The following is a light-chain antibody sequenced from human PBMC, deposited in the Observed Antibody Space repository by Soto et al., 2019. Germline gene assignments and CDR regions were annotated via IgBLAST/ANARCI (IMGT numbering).Light chain of an antibody. CDR1: QSIMFS. CDR2: GAS. J-gene: IGKJ4*01. CDR3: QQYYDWPPLT. V-gene: IGKV3-15*01. Sequence: EIVMTQSPATLSVSPGERATLSCRASQSIMFSLAWYQQKPGQARRLLISGASTRATGIPARFSGSGSGKEFTLTISSLQSEDFAVYYCQQYYDWPPLTFGGGAKMDI.